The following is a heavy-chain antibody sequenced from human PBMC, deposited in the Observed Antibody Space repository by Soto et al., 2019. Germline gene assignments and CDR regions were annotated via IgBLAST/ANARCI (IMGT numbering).Heavy chain of an antibody. Sequence: GESLKISCKGSGYSFTSYWIGWVRQMPGKGLEWMGIIYPGDSDTRYSPSFQGQVTISADKSISTAYLQWSSLKASDTAMYYCAGGGVRGVITRTRDYYGMDGPGQGTTVTVSS. D-gene: IGHD3-10*01. CDR2: IYPGDSDT. J-gene: IGHJ6*02. V-gene: IGHV5-51*01. CDR3: AGGGVRGVITRTRDYYGMDG. CDR1: GYSFTSYW.